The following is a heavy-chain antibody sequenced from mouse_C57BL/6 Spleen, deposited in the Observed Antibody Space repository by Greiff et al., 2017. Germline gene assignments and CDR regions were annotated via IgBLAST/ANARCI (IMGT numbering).Heavy chain of an antibody. CDR2: IRNKANNHAT. CDR1: GFTFSDAW. D-gene: IGHD2-2*01. Sequence: DVMLVESGGGLVQPGGSMKLSCAASGFTFSDAWMDWVRQSPEKGLEWVAEIRNKANNHATYYAESVKGRFTISRDDSKSSVYLQMNSLRAEDTGIYYCTRSLYGYDVGAMDYWGQGTSVTVSS. CDR3: TRSLYGYDVGAMDY. V-gene: IGHV6-6*01. J-gene: IGHJ4*01.